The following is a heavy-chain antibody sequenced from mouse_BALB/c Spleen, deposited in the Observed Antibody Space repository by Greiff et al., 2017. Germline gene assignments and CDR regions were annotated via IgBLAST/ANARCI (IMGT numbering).Heavy chain of an antibody. CDR3: ARGRGYGSSYAMDY. CDR1: GFTFSSYA. CDR2: ISSGGST. D-gene: IGHD1-1*01. J-gene: IGHJ4*01. Sequence: EVQRVESGGGLVKPGGSLKLSCAASGFTFSSYAMSWVRQTPEKRLEWVASISSGGSTYYPDSVKGRFTISRDNARNILYLQMSSLRSEDTAMYYCARGRGYGSSYAMDYWGQGTSVTVSS. V-gene: IGHV5-6-5*01.